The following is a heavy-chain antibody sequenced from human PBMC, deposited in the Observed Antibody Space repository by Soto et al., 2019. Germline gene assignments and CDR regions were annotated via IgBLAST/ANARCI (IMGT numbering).Heavy chain of an antibody. CDR1: GYTFTGYY. CDR2: INPNSGGT. V-gene: IGHV1-2*04. CDR3: AIGISGSPDRYYYYYYGMDV. Sequence: ASVKVSCKASGYTFTGYYMHWVRQAPGQGLEWMGWINPNSGGTNYAQKFQGWVTMTRDTSISTAYMELSRLRSDDTAVYYCAIGISGSPDRYYYYYYGMDVWGQGTTVTVSS. J-gene: IGHJ6*02. D-gene: IGHD1-26*01.